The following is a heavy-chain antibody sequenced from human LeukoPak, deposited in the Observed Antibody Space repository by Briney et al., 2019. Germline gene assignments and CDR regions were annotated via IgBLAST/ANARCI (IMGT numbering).Heavy chain of an antibody. V-gene: IGHV4-31*03. CDR3: ARHIGGGIEDMDV. CDR1: GGSISSGGYY. Sequence: PSETLSLTCTVSGGSISSGGYYWRWIRQHPGKGLEWIGYIYYSGSTYYNPSLKSRVTISVDTSKNQFSLKLSSVTAADTAVYYCARHIGGGIEDMDVWGKGTKVIVSS. D-gene: IGHD3-16*02. J-gene: IGHJ6*03. CDR2: IYYSGST.